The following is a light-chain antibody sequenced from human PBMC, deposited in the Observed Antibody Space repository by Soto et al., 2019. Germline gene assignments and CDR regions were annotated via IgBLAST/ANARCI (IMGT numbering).Light chain of an antibody. CDR2: DVS. CDR3: SSYTSSRLYV. V-gene: IGLV2-14*01. J-gene: IGLJ1*01. CDR1: SSDVGGYNY. Sequence: QSALTQPASVSGSPGQSITISCTGTSSDVGGYNYVSWYQQHPGKAPKLMIYDVSNRPSGVSNRFSGSNSGNTASLTISGLQAEDEADYYCSSYTSSRLYVFGTGTKVTVL.